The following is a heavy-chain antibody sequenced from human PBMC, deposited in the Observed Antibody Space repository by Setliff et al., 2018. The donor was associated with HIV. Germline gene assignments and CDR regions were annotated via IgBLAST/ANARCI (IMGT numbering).Heavy chain of an antibody. CDR3: ARDAVEASIPGGWFDS. D-gene: IGHD2-21*01. CDR1: GGSVSSGAYF. Sequence: SETLSLTCTVSGGSVSSGAYFWSWIRQHPRKGLEWMGYMSKRGTYIINPSLESRMTMSVDTSKNQLYLRLESVTAADTAVYFCARDAVEASIPGGWFDSWGPGTLVTVSS. V-gene: IGHV4-31*03. J-gene: IGHJ5*01. CDR2: MSKRGTY.